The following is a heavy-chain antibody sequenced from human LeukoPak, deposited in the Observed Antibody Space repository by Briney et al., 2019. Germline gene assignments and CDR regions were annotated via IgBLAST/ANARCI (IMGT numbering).Heavy chain of an antibody. CDR2: IYPGDSDT. CDR3: ARSLMVRGVIRWFDP. V-gene: IGHV5-51*01. Sequence: GESLKISCKGSGYNFTRYWIVWVRQMPGKGLEWMGIIYPGDSDTKYSPSFQGQVTISADKSISTAYLQWSSLKASDTAMYYCARSLMVRGVIRWFDPWGQETLVTVSS. J-gene: IGHJ5*02. CDR1: GYNFTRYW. D-gene: IGHD3-10*01.